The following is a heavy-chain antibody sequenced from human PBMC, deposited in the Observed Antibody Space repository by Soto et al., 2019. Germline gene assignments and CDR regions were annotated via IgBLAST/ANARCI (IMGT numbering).Heavy chain of an antibody. Sequence: ASVKVSCKASGYTFTSYYMHWVRQAPGQGLEWMGIINPSGGSTSYAQKFQGRVTMTRNTSISTAYMELSSLRSEDTAVYYCARVETYYYYMDVWGKGTTVTVSS. D-gene: IGHD1-1*01. J-gene: IGHJ6*03. V-gene: IGHV1-46*01. CDR2: INPSGGST. CDR1: GYTFTSYY. CDR3: ARVETYYYYMDV.